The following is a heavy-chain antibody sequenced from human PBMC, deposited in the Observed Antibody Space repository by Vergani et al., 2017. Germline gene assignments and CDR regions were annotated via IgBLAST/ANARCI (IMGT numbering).Heavy chain of an antibody. J-gene: IGHJ4*02. V-gene: IGHV4-4*07. CDR1: GGSISPYY. CDR3: ARAYSSSVGFLAY. Sequence: QVQLQESGPGLVKPSETLSLTCIVSGGSISPYYWSWIRQPAGKGLEWVGRIYTSESTNYNPSLKSRVTMSVDTSKNQFSLTLSSVTAADTGVYYCARAYSSSVGFLAYWGQGTLVTVSS. CDR2: IYTSEST. D-gene: IGHD6-6*01.